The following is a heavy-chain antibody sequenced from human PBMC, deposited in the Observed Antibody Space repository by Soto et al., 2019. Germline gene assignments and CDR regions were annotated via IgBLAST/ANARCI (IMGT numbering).Heavy chain of an antibody. CDR1: GYSISTYW. D-gene: IGHD2-15*01. J-gene: IGHJ4*02. V-gene: IGHV3-7*01. Sequence: GGSLRLSCAASGYSISTYWMSWVRQAPGKGLEWVANVKQDGSEEYYVDSVKGRFTISRDNAKNSLYLQMNSLRADDTAMYYCAAGRWFSDYWGQGTLVTVSS. CDR2: VKQDGSEE. CDR3: AAGRWFSDY.